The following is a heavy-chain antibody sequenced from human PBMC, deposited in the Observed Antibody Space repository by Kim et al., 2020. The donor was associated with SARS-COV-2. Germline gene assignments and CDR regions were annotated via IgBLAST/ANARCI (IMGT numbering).Heavy chain of an antibody. J-gene: IGHJ4*02. CDR2: IYYSGST. V-gene: IGHV4-61*01. CDR1: GGSVSSGSYY. Sequence: SETLSLTCTVSGGSVSSGSYYWSWIRQPPGKGLEWIGYIYYSGSTNYNPSLKSRVTISVDTSKNQFSLKLSSVTAADTAVYYCARGIGAKRWGYWGQGTLVTVSS. CDR3: ARGIGAKRWGY. D-gene: IGHD3-16*01.